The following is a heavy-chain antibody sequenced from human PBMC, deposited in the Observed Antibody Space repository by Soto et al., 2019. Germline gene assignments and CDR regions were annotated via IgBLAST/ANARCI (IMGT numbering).Heavy chain of an antibody. J-gene: IGHJ3*02. CDR2: IYPGDSDT. D-gene: IGHD2-15*01. CDR1: GYSFTSYW. V-gene: IGHV5-51*01. CDR3: ARHQIYCSGGSCYSPIAFDI. Sequence: LGESLKISCKGSGYSFTSYWIGWVRQMPGKGLEWMGIIYPGDSDTRYSPSFQGQVTISADKSISTAYLQWSSLKASDTAMYYCARHQIYCSGGSCYSPIAFDIWGQGTMVTVSS.